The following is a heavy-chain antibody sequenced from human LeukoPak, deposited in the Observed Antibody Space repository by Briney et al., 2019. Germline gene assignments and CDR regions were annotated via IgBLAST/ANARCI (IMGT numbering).Heavy chain of an antibody. CDR3: ARQRGGSYYGDTYYFDY. D-gene: IGHD1-26*01. J-gene: IGHJ4*02. V-gene: IGHV4-59*08. CDR2: IYNSGNT. Sequence: SETLSLTCSVSGGSMSSYYWSWIRQPPGKGLEWIGYIYNSGNTNYNPSLKSRVTISVDTPKNQFSLKLSSVTAADTAVYYCARQRGGSYYGDTYYFDYWGQGTLVTVSS. CDR1: GGSMSSYY.